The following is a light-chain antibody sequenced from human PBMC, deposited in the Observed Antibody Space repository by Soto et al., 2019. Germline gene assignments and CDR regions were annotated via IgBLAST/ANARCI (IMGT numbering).Light chain of an antibody. V-gene: IGLV1-40*01. CDR1: SSNIGAGYE. J-gene: IGLJ1*01. CDR3: QSYDSSLSGAYV. Sequence: QSVLTQPPSVSGAPGQRVTISCTGSSSNIGAGYEVHWYQQLPGTARKLLIYGNNNRPSGVPDRFSGSKSGTSASLAITGLQAEDEADYYCQSYDSSLSGAYVFGTGTKVTVL. CDR2: GNN.